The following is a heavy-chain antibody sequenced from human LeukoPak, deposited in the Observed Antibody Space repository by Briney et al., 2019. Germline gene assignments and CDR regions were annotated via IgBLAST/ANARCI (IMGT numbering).Heavy chain of an antibody. CDR3: AKASIMVQPLFDY. V-gene: IGHV3-23*01. Sequence: PGGSVRLSCAASVFTYNCYHMMWLRQAPGKGLEWLTSISGSGGSTYFAVSVKVRFTISRDNSKNTLYLQMNSLRAEDTAVYCCAKASIMVQPLFDYWGQGTLVTVSS. J-gene: IGHJ4*02. CDR2: ISGSGGST. CDR1: VFTYNCYH. D-gene: IGHD2-8*01.